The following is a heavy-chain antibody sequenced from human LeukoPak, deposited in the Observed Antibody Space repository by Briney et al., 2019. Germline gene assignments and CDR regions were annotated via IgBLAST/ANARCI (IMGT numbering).Heavy chain of an antibody. V-gene: IGHV3-21*01. J-gene: IGHJ4*02. CDR1: GFNFNSYS. D-gene: IGHD5-24*01. Sequence: GGSLRLSCSASGFNFNSYSINWGRQAPGKGLEWVSSISSRSTYIYYADSVKGRFTVSRDNAKNSLSLQMNSLRVEDTAVYYCARIVSWNRDGYNMDYWGQGTLVTVSS. CDR3: ARIVSWNRDGYNMDY. CDR2: ISSRSTYI.